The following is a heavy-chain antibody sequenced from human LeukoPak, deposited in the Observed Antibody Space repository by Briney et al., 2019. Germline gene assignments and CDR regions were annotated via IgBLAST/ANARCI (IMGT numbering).Heavy chain of an antibody. Sequence: PGRSLRLPCAESGCTFSSYGMHWVRQAPGKGLEWVAVIWYDGSNKYYADSVKGRFTISRDNSKNTLYLQMNSLRAEDTAVYYCARAWCSSTSCYEIDYWGQGTLVTVSS. D-gene: IGHD2-2*01. CDR3: ARAWCSSTSCYEIDY. V-gene: IGHV3-33*01. CDR2: IWYDGSNK. CDR1: GCTFSSYG. J-gene: IGHJ4*02.